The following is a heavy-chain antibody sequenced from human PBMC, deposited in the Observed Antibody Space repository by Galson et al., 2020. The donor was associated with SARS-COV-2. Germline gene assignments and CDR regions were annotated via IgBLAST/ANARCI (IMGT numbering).Heavy chain of an antibody. CDR3: ARNYDSSGYPNWFDP. CDR1: GGSISSGGYY. J-gene: IGHJ5*02. D-gene: IGHD3-22*01. CDR2: IHYSGST. Sequence: SETLSLTCTVSGGSISSGGYYWSWIRQHPGKGLEWMGCIHYSGSTYYNPSLKSRVTMSVDTSKNQFSLKLSSVTSADTAVYYCARNYDSSGYPNWFDPWGQGNMVTVSS. V-gene: IGHV4-31*03.